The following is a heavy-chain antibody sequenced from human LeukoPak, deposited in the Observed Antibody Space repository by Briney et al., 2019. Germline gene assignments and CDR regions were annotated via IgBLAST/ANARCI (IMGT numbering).Heavy chain of an antibody. CDR2: ITADSGTT. Sequence: GGSLTLSCAVSGFTFSTKSMNWVRQAPGKGLEWVSYITADSGTTYYADSVKGRFTISRDNAKNSLYLQMNRLRDEVTAVYYCASRDYFDYWGQGTLVTVSS. CDR1: GFTFSTKS. J-gene: IGHJ4*02. V-gene: IGHV3-48*02. CDR3: ASRDYFDY.